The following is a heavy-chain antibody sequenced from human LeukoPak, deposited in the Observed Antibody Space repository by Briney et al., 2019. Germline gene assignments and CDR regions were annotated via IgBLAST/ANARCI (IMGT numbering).Heavy chain of an antibody. J-gene: IGHJ4*02. CDR3: AREGDTAMVTFYY. Sequence: GASVKVSCKASGYTFTGYYMHWVRQAPGQGLEWMGWINPNSGGTNYAQKFQGRVTMTRDTYISPAYMEVSRLRSDDTAVYYCAREGDTAMVTFYYWGQGTLVTVSS. V-gene: IGHV1-2*02. D-gene: IGHD5-18*01. CDR2: INPNSGGT. CDR1: GYTFTGYY.